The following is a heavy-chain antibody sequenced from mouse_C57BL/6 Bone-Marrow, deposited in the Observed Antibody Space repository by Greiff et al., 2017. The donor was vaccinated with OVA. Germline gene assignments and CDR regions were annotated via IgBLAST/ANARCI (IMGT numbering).Heavy chain of an antibody. CDR2: IHPNSGST. Sequence: VKLVESGAELVKPGASVKLSCKASGYTFTSYWMHWVKQRPGQGLEWIGMIHPNSGSTNYNEKFKSKATLTVDKSSSTAYMQLSSLTSEDSAVYYCASPHYYGSSPYYFDYWGQGTTLTVSS. CDR3: ASPHYYGSSPYYFDY. J-gene: IGHJ2*01. D-gene: IGHD1-1*01. CDR1: GYTFTSYW. V-gene: IGHV1-64*01.